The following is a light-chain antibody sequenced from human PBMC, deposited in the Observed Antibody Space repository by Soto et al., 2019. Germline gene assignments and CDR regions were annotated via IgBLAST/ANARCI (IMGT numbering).Light chain of an antibody. J-gene: IGLJ3*02. Sequence: QSALTQPRSVSGSPGQSVTISCTGTSSDVGAYVYVSWYQQHPGKAPKLIIYDVSKRPSGVPDRFSGSKSGNTASLTSSGLQAEDEADYYCCSYAGSQTWVFGGGTKLTVL. V-gene: IGLV2-11*01. CDR1: SSDVGAYVY. CDR3: CSYAGSQTWV. CDR2: DVS.